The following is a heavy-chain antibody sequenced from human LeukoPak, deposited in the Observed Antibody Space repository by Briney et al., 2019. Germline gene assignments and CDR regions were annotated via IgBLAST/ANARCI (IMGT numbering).Heavy chain of an antibody. D-gene: IGHD4-17*01. Sequence: ASVKVSCKASGYTFTSYGISWVRQAPGQGLEWIGWISAYNGNTNYAQKLQGRVTMTTDTSTSTAYMELRSLRSDDTAVYYCARDDYGDMADGMGVWGQGTTVTVSS. J-gene: IGHJ6*02. CDR3: ARDDYGDMADGMGV. CDR1: GYTFTSYG. V-gene: IGHV1-18*01. CDR2: ISAYNGNT.